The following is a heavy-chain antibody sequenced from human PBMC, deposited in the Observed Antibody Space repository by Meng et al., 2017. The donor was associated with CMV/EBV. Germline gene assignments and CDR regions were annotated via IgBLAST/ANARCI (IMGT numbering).Heavy chain of an antibody. J-gene: IGHJ6*02. CDR3: AKVVRDIVVVPAGMGMDV. Sequence: SETLSLTCTVSGYSISSGYYWGWIRQPPGKGLEWIGSIYHSGSTYYNPSLKSRVTISVDTSKNQFSLKLSSVAAADTAVYYCAKVVRDIVVVPAGMGMDVWGQGTTVTVSS. CDR2: IYHSGST. D-gene: IGHD2-2*01. CDR1: GYSISSGYY. V-gene: IGHV4-38-2*02.